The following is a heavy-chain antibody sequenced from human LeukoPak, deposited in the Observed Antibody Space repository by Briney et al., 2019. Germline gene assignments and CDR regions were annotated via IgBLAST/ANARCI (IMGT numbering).Heavy chain of an antibody. CDR3: ARGGFLDY. J-gene: IGHJ4*02. Sequence: KPSETLSLTCTVSGGSISSYYWSWIRQPPGKGLEWIGYIYYSGSTNYNPSLKSRVTISVDTSKNQFSLKLSSVTAADTAVYYCARGGFLDYWGQGTLVTVSS. D-gene: IGHD3-3*01. V-gene: IGHV4-59*01. CDR1: GGSISSYY. CDR2: IYYSGST.